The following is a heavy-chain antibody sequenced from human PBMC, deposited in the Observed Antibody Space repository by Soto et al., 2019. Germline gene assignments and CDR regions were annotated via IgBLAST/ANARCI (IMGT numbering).Heavy chain of an antibody. D-gene: IGHD5-12*01. CDR1: GYTFTGYY. Sequence: QVQLVQSGAEVKKPGASVKVSCKASGYTFTGYYMHWVRQAPGQGLEWMGWINPNSGGTNYAQKSQGRVTVTRDTSISTAYMALSRLRSDDTAVYYCAREPSGGVATTWGQGTLVTVSS. J-gene: IGHJ5*02. CDR3: AREPSGGVATT. V-gene: IGHV1-2*02. CDR2: INPNSGGT.